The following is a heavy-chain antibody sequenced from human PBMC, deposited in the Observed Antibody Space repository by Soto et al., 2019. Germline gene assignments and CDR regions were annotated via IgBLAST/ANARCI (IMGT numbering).Heavy chain of an antibody. V-gene: IGHV3-11*06. CDR1: GFTFSDYY. Sequence: GGSLRLSCAASGFTFSDYYMSWIRQAPGKGLEWVSYISSSSSYTNYADSVKGRFTISRDNAKNSLYLQMNSLRAEDTAVYYCARNHNWNDEISYYYYGMDVWRQGTTVTVSS. CDR3: ARNHNWNDEISYYYYGMDV. D-gene: IGHD1-20*01. CDR2: ISSSSSYT. J-gene: IGHJ6*02.